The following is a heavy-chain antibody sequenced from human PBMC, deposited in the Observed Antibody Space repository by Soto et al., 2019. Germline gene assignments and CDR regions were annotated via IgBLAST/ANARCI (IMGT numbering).Heavy chain of an antibody. V-gene: IGHV1-18*01. Sequence: QVQLVQSGAEVKKPGASVKVSCKASGYTFTSYGISWVRQAPGQGLEWMGWISAYNGNTNYAQKLQGRVTMTTDTSTSTAYMELRSLRSDDTAVYYCARGLGALGAYSSSWYGEQGYWGQGTLVTVSS. CDR3: ARGLGALGAYSSSWYGEQGY. CDR1: GYTFTSYG. CDR2: ISAYNGNT. D-gene: IGHD6-13*01. J-gene: IGHJ4*02.